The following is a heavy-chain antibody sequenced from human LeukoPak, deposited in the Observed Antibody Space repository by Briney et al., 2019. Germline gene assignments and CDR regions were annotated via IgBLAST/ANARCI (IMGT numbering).Heavy chain of an antibody. CDR2: ISGSGGST. CDR1: GFTFSSYA. D-gene: IGHD5-18*01. CDR3: AKASKGYSYGPTSFDY. Sequence: GGSLRLSCAASGFTFSSYAMSWVRQAPGKGLEWVSAISGSGGSTYYADSVKGRFTISRDNSKNTLYLQMNSLRAEDTAVYYCAKASKGYSYGPTSFDYWGQGTLVTVSS. J-gene: IGHJ4*02. V-gene: IGHV3-23*01.